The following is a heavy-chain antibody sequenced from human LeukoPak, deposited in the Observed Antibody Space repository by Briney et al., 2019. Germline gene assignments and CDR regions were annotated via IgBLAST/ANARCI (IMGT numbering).Heavy chain of an antibody. D-gene: IGHD1-1*01. J-gene: IGHJ3*02. V-gene: IGHV3-30*03. CDR3: ARGDWTAVGAFDI. CDR2: ISFDGSNK. Sequence: GGSLRLSCAASGFTFSSYGMHWVRQAPGKGLEWVAVISFDGSNKYYADSVKGRFTISRDNSKNTLYLQMNSLRAEDTAVYYCARGDWTAVGAFDIWGQGTMVTVSS. CDR1: GFTFSSYG.